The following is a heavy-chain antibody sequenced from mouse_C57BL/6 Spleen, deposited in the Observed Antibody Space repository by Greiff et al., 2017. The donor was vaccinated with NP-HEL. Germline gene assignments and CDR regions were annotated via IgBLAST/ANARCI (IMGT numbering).Heavy chain of an antibody. CDR1: GFTFSSYA. CDR3: TGVRGDRSTRVTTRGLYCDY. Sequence: EVNLVESGEGLVKPGGSLKLSCAASGFTFSSYAMSWVRQTPEKRLEWVAYISSGGDYIYYADTVKGRFTISRDNARNTLYLQMSSLKSEDKAMYYCTGVRGDRSTRVTTRGLYCDYWGQGTTLTVSS. J-gene: IGHJ2*01. CDR2: ISSGGDYI. D-gene: IGHD2-2*01. V-gene: IGHV5-9-1*02.